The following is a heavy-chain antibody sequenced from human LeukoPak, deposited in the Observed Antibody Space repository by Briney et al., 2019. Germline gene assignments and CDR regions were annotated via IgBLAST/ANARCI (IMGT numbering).Heavy chain of an antibody. CDR3: TRDSYSVDSGYFEFDY. CDR2: IRSEGHGGTP. Sequence: GRSLRLSCTALGFTFGDYAMNWVRQAPGKGLEWVGFIRSEGHGGTPEYATSVKGRFTISRDDSKSIAYQQMNSLKTEDTAMYYCTRDSYSVDSGYFEFDYWGQGTLVTVSS. D-gene: IGHD3-22*01. CDR1: GFTFGDYA. J-gene: IGHJ4*02. V-gene: IGHV3-49*04.